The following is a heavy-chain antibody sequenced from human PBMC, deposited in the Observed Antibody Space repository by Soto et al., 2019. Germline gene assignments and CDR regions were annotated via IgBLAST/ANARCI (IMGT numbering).Heavy chain of an antibody. CDR1: GFSLSTSGVG. J-gene: IGHJ2*01. CDR3: AHFLGTMVRGHTINRYFDL. D-gene: IGHD3-10*01. V-gene: IGHV2-5*02. CDR2: IYWDDDK. Sequence: QITLKESGPTLVKPTQTLTLTCTFSGFSLSTSGVGVGWIRQPPGKALEWLALIYWDDDKRYSPSLKSRLTITKDTSKNQVVLTMTNMDPVDTATYYCAHFLGTMVRGHTINRYFDLWGRGTLVTVSS.